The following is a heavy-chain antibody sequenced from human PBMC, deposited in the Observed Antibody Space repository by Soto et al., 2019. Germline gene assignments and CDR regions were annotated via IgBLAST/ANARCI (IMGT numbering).Heavy chain of an antibody. CDR3: ARDSLGVPTEFDY. Sequence: QVQLVESGGGVVQPGRSLTLSCAASGFSFSTYGMHWIRQAPGKGLEWVAVMWSNGNKNYADSVKGRFTISRDTSQNILFLQMDSLRAEDTAVYYCARDSLGVPTEFDYWGQGTLVTVSS. J-gene: IGHJ4*02. D-gene: IGHD3-10*01. CDR2: MWSNGNK. CDR1: GFSFSTYG. V-gene: IGHV3-33*01.